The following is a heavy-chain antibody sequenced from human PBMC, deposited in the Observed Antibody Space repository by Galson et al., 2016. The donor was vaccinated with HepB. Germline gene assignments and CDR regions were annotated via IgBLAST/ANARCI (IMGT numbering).Heavy chain of an antibody. CDR1: GFTFDDFA. D-gene: IGHD5-24*01. CDR3: AKHSAMAAVGVEVDY. Sequence: SLRLSCAASGFTFDDFAMHWVRQVPGKGLEWVSTITWNSGHRDYAGSVKGRFTISRDNAMNSLYLQMNSLRLEDTALYYCAKHSAMAAVGVEVDYLGQGVLVTVSS. V-gene: IGHV3-9*01. J-gene: IGHJ4*02. CDR2: ITWNSGHR.